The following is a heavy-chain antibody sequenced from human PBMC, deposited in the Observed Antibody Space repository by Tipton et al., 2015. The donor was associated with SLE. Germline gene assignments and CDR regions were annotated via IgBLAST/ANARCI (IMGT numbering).Heavy chain of an antibody. D-gene: IGHD6-13*01. CDR1: GGSFSGYY. J-gene: IGHJ3*02. V-gene: IGHV3-53*01. Sequence: LSLTCAVYGGSFSGYYWSWIRQPPGKGLEWVSTIYSGENTYYADSVKGRFTISRDNSKNTLYLQMNSLRAEDTAVYYCAKGTYSSSRSAFDIWGQGTMVTVSS. CDR3: AKGTYSSSRSAFDI. CDR2: IYSGENT.